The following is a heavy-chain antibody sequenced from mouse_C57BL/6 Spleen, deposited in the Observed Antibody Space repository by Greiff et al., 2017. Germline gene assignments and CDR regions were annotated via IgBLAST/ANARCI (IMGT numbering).Heavy chain of an antibody. CDR3: ARRGGADAMDY. Sequence: EVQLVESGGGLVKPGGSLKLSCAASGFTFSDYGMHWVRQAPEKGLEWVAYISSGSSTIYYADTVKGRFTISRDNAKNTLFLQMTSLRSEDTAVYYCARRGGADAMDYWGQGTSVTVSS. CDR1: GFTFSDYG. D-gene: IGHD1-1*02. CDR2: ISSGSSTI. V-gene: IGHV5-17*01. J-gene: IGHJ4*01.